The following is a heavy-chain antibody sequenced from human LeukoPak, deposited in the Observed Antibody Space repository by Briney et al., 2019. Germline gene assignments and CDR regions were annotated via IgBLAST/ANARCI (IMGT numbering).Heavy chain of an antibody. Sequence: SVKVSCKASGGTFSSYAISWVRQAPGQGLEWMGRIIPILGIANYAQKFQGRVTITADKSTSTAYMELSSLRSEDTTVYYCARGDYFDYWGQGTLVTVSS. CDR2: IIPILGIA. CDR1: GGTFSSYA. J-gene: IGHJ4*02. V-gene: IGHV1-69*04. CDR3: ARGDYFDY.